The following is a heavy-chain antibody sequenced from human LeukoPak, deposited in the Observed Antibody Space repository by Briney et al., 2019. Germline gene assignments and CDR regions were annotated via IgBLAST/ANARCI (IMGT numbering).Heavy chain of an antibody. J-gene: IGHJ4*02. CDR1: GFTFSSYG. CDR3: AKGRGHYDILTGY. V-gene: IGHV3-30*02. D-gene: IGHD3-9*01. Sequence: GGSLRLSCAAYGFTFSSYGMHWVRQAPGKGLEWVTFIRYDGSNKYYADSVKGRFTISRDNSKNTLYLQMNSLRAEDTAVYYCAKGRGHYDILTGYWGQGTLVTVSS. CDR2: IRYDGSNK.